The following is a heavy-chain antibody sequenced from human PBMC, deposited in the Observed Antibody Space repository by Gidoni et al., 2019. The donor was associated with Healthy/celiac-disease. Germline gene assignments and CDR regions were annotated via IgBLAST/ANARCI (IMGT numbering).Heavy chain of an antibody. CDR3: AKEITMIVVEHAFDI. CDR1: GCTFSSYA. J-gene: IGHJ3*02. CDR2: ISVSGGST. D-gene: IGHD3-22*01. V-gene: IGHV3-23*04. Sequence: EVQLVESGGGLGQPGGSVRLSCAAAGCTFSSYAMSWVRQAPGKGLGGVSAISVSGGSTYHAVSVKGRFTISRDHSKHTLYLQMNSLRAEDTAVYYCAKEITMIVVEHAFDIWGQGTMVTVSS.